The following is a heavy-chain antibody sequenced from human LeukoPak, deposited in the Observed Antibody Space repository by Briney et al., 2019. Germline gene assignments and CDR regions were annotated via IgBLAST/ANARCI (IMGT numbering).Heavy chain of an antibody. J-gene: IGHJ6*02. D-gene: IGHD6-6*01. Sequence: GGSLRLSCAASGFTFSSYGMHWVRQAPGKGLEWVAVIWYDGINRYHADSVKGRFTISRDNSKNTLHLQMNSLRAEDTAVYYCARDRDYSSSSLDVWGQGTTVIVSS. CDR3: ARDRDYSSSSLDV. CDR1: GFTFSSYG. CDR2: IWYDGINR. V-gene: IGHV3-33*01.